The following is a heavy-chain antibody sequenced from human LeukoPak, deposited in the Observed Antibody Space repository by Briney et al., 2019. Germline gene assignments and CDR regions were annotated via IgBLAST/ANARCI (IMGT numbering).Heavy chain of an antibody. J-gene: IGHJ4*02. CDR1: GGSISSSNW. CDR2: IYHSGST. Sequence: SGTLSLTCAVSGGSISSSNWWSWVRQPPGKGLEWIGEIYHSGSTNYSPSLKSRVTISVDKSKNQFSLKLSSVTAADTAMYYCAGKSYYGSGSYGYWGQGSLVTVSS. D-gene: IGHD3-10*01. V-gene: IGHV4-4*02. CDR3: AGKSYYGSGSYGY.